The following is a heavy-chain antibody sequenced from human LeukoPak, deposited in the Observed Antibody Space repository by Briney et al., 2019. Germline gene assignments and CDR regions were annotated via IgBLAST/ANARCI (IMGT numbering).Heavy chain of an antibody. Sequence: ASVKVSCKASGYTFTSYDINWVRQATGQGLEWMGWMNPNSGNTGYAQKFQGRVTITRDTSASTAYMELSSLRSEDTAVYYCARGRTITHYYYYGMDVWGQGTTVTVSS. D-gene: IGHD1-14*01. CDR1: GYTFTSYD. CDR2: MNPNSGNT. J-gene: IGHJ6*02. CDR3: ARGRTITHYYYYGMDV. V-gene: IGHV1-8*01.